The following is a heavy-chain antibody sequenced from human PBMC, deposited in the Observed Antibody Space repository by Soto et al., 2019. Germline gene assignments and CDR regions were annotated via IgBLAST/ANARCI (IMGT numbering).Heavy chain of an antibody. CDR2: IYHSGST. V-gene: IGHV4-4*02. D-gene: IGHD3-10*01. CDR3: AKDRGSGSYAANYHYYGMDV. J-gene: IGHJ6*02. Sequence: PSETLSLTCAVSGGSISSSNWWSWVRQPPGKGLEWIGEIYHSGSTNYNPSLKSRVTISRDNAKTSLYLQMNSLRAEDTALYYCAKDRGSGSYAANYHYYGMDVWGQGTTVTVSS. CDR1: GGSISSSNW.